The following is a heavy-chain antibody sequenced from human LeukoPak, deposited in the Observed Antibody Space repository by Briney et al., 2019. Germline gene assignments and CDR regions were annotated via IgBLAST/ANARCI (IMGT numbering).Heavy chain of an antibody. Sequence: SLSLTCTVSGGSLRSGGCYWMWLRQHPGKGLEWIGYIYYSGSTYYNPSLKSRVTISVDTSKNQFSLKLSSVTAADTAVYYCARDSYEYYFDYWGQGTLVTVSS. D-gene: IGHD5-12*01. J-gene: IGHJ4*02. CDR3: ARDSYEYYFDY. CDR1: GGSLRSGGCY. CDR2: IYYSGST. V-gene: IGHV4-31*03.